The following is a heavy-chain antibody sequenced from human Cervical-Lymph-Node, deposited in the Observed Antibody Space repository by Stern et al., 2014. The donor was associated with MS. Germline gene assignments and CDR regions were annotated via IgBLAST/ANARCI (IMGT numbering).Heavy chain of an antibody. J-gene: IGHJ5*02. Sequence: VQLVESGPGLVKPSQTLSLTCTVSGGSISSSGYYWSWIRQPADKGLEWIGRIHDSGSTYYKPSLKSRVTISMDTAKHQFSLNLPSVTAADTAVYYCATTRWDLFTWNWFDPWGQGTLVTVSS. CDR2: IHDSGST. CDR3: ATTRWDLFTWNWFDP. CDR1: GGSISSSGYY. D-gene: IGHD1-26*01. V-gene: IGHV4-61*02.